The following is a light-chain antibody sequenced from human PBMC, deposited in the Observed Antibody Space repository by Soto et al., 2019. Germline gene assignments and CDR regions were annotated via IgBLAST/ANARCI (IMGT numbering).Light chain of an antibody. J-gene: IGKJ1*01. CDR3: QQYYSYWT. Sequence: DIQMTQSPSTLPASVGDTVTVTCRASQSIGRWLAWYQQKPGKAPKLLIFDASTLENGVPARFSGSRSGPEFSLTISSLQPDDFATYYCQQYYSYWTFGQGTKVDIK. CDR1: QSIGRW. CDR2: DAS. V-gene: IGKV1-5*01.